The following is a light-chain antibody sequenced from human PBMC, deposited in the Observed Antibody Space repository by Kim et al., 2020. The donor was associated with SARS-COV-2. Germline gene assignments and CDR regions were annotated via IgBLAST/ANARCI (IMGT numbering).Light chain of an antibody. CDR3: QQADSFPPWT. CDR2: AAS. J-gene: IGKJ1*01. CDR1: QAISKS. Sequence: SIGDTVIISCRASQAISKSLAWYQQKPGKAPQLLIYAASTVQSGVPWRFFGSGSGTDFNLTITNVQPDDFAMYYCQQADSFPPWTFGQGTKVDIK. V-gene: IGKV1-12*01.